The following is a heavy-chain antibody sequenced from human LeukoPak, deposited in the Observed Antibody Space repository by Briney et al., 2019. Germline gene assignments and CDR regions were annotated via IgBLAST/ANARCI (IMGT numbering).Heavy chain of an antibody. Sequence: SVKVFCKASGGSLNNYAISWVRHVPGQGLEWMGGIVPSFGTPKYAQRFQGRVTITADESTSTVYMELNSLRSDDTAVYYCARDSARSGTNYDYYMDVWGKGTTVSVAS. J-gene: IGHJ6*03. CDR2: IVPSFGTP. D-gene: IGHD1-1*01. CDR3: ARDSARSGTNYDYYMDV. CDR1: GGSLNNYA. V-gene: IGHV1-69*13.